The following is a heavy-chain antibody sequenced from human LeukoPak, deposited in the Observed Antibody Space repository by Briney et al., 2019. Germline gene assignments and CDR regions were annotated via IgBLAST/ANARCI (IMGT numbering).Heavy chain of an antibody. Sequence: SETLSLTCAVSGGSISSSNWWSWVRQPPGKGLEWIGEIYHSGSTNYNPSLKSRVTISVDKSKNQFSLKLSSVTAADTAVYYCASALGYCSSTSCSDADAFDIWGQGTMVTVSS. D-gene: IGHD2-2*01. CDR3: ASALGYCSSTSCSDADAFDI. CDR1: GGSISSSNW. CDR2: IYHSGST. V-gene: IGHV4-4*02. J-gene: IGHJ3*02.